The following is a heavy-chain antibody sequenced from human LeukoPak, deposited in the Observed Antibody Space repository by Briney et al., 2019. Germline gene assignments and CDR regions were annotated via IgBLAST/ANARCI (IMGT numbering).Heavy chain of an antibody. Sequence: GGSLRLSCAASGFTFSSYAMHWVRQAPGKGLEWVAVISYDGSNKYYADSVKGRFTISRDNSKNTLYLQMNSLRAEDTAVYYCARGHVSRRYYDSSDYLDWFDPWGQGTLVTVSS. CDR1: GFTFSSYA. D-gene: IGHD3-22*01. V-gene: IGHV3-30*04. J-gene: IGHJ5*02. CDR2: ISYDGSNK. CDR3: ARGHVSRRYYDSSDYLDWFDP.